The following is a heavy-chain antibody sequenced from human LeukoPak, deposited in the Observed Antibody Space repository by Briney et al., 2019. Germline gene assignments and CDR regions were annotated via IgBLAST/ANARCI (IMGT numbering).Heavy chain of an antibody. D-gene: IGHD6-19*01. Sequence: PSETLSLTCTVSGGSISSSSYYWSWIRQPPGKGLEWIGEINHSGSTNYNPSLKSRVTISVDTSKNQFSLKLSSVTAADTAVYYCARGRNSRSGRQWRTFDYWGQGTLVTVSS. V-gene: IGHV4-39*07. J-gene: IGHJ4*02. CDR2: INHSGST. CDR3: ARGRNSRSGRQWRTFDY. CDR1: GGSISSSSYY.